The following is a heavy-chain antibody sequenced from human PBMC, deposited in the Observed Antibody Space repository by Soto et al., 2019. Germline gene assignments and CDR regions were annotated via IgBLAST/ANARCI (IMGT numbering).Heavy chain of an antibody. D-gene: IGHD6-19*01. Sequence: QVQLVESGGGVVQPGRSLRLSCAASGFTFSSYAMHWVRQAPGKGLEWVAVVSYDGSNQYYADSVKGRFTISRDNSKNALSLHMNSLRAEDTVVYYCAKGSEQQWLYTPFDYWGQGTLVTASS. CDR1: GFTFSSYA. V-gene: IGHV3-30*18. CDR2: VSYDGSNQ. J-gene: IGHJ4*02. CDR3: AKGSEQQWLYTPFDY.